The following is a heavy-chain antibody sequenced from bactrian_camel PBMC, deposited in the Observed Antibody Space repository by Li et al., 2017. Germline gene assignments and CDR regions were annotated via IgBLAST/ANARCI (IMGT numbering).Heavy chain of an antibody. V-gene: IGHV3S40*01. CDR2: INSVGLEI. Sequence: VQLVESGGGLVQAGGSLRLSCTVSRLIFDDYVMGWFRQTPGKGLEWVSTINSVGLEIFYVDSVKGRFIISLDKAKNTVFLQMNNLKPEDTAMYYCTAHLRSGSRWYEPYKYDFWGQGTQVTVS. J-gene: IGHJ4*01. CDR3: TAHLRSGSRWYEPYKYDF. D-gene: IGHD6*01. CDR1: RLIFDDYV.